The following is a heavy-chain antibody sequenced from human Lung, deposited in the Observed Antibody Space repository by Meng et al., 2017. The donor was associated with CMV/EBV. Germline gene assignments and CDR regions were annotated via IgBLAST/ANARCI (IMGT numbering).Heavy chain of an antibody. CDR2: MNPNSGNT. J-gene: IGHJ5*02. D-gene: IGHD2-15*01. Sequence: FWAKGKKPGGQGEVSRKASGYTVPSYDIDCVRQATGKGFEWMGWMNPNSGNTGYAQKFQGRVTMTRNTSISTAYMELSSLRSEDTAVYYCARGYCSGGSCPVFDPWGQGTLVTVSS. CDR3: ARGYCSGGSCPVFDP. CDR1: GYTVPSYD. V-gene: IGHV1-8*01.